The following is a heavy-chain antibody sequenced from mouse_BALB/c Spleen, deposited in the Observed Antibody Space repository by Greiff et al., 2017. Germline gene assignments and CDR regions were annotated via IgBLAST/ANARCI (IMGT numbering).Heavy chain of an antibody. CDR2: ISSGSSTI. V-gene: IGHV5-17*02. Sequence: EVQRVESGGGLVQPGGSRKLSCAASGFTFSSFGMHWVRQAPEKGLEWVAYISSGSSTIYYADTVKGRFTISRDNPKNTLFLQMTSLRSEDTAMYYCARGDGYDGAWFAYWGQGTLVTVSA. J-gene: IGHJ3*01. D-gene: IGHD2-2*01. CDR3: ARGDGYDGAWFAY. CDR1: GFTFSSFG.